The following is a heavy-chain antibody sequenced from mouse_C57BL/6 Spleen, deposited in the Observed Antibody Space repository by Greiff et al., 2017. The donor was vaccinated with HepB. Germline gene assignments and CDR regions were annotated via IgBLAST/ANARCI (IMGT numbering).Heavy chain of an antibody. Sequence: VQLQQSGAELARPGASVKMSCKASGYTFTSYPMHWVKQRPGQGLEWIGYINPSSGYTKYNQKFKDKATLTADKSSSTAYMQLSSMPSEDSVVYYCARFQLYYGSSYLHFDYWGQGTTLTDAS. J-gene: IGHJ2*01. D-gene: IGHD1-1*01. CDR2: INPSSGYT. V-gene: IGHV1-4*01. CDR3: ARFQLYYGSSYLHFDY. CDR1: GYTFTSYP.